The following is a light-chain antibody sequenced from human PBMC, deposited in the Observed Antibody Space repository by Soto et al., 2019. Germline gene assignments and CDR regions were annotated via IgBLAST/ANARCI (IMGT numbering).Light chain of an antibody. Sequence: DIVMTQSPDSLAVSLGERATINCKSSQSVLYSSNHKNYLAWYQQKAGQPPNLLIYWASTRESGVPDRFSGSGSGTDFTLTISSLQAEDVAVYYCQQYYNTPFTFGPGTKVDIK. CDR3: QQYYNTPFT. J-gene: IGKJ3*01. V-gene: IGKV4-1*01. CDR1: QSVLYSSNHKNY. CDR2: WAS.